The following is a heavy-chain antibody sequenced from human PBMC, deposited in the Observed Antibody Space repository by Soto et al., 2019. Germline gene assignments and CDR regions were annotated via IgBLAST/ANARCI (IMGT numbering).Heavy chain of an antibody. J-gene: IGHJ4*02. V-gene: IGHV1-3*01. Sequence: QVQLVQSGAEVKMPGASVKVSCKASGYTFTRYAIHWVRQAPGQRLEWMGWINAGTGYTRYSQNFKGRVAITRDTSANTAYMELSSLTSEDTTVYYCARESGNSGTYDYWGQGALVTVSS. CDR2: INAGTGYT. D-gene: IGHD1-26*01. CDR1: GYTFTRYA. CDR3: ARESGNSGTYDY.